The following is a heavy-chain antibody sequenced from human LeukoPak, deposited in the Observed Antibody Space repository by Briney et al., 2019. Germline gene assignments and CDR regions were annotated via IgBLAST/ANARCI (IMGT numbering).Heavy chain of an antibody. D-gene: IGHD3-10*01. J-gene: IGHJ4*01. V-gene: IGHV4-59*01. CDR3: ASRYGSGSYGFDY. CDR1: GGSINNYY. CDR2: IYSSGTT. Sequence: ASETLSLTCTVSGGSINNYYWNWIRQPPGKGLEGIGFIYSSGTTNYNPSLKSRLSFSIDTSKNQFSLKLTSMTAADTAVYYCASRYGSGSYGFDYWGHGTLVTVSS.